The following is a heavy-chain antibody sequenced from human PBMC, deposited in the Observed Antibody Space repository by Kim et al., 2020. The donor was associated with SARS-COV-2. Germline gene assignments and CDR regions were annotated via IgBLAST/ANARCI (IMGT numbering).Heavy chain of an antibody. CDR1: GFIFSNFW. D-gene: IGHD2-21*02. V-gene: IGHV3-74*01. CDR2: MNSDGSSI. J-gene: IGHJ4*02. Sequence: GGSLRLSCATSGFIFSNFWMHWVRQAPGKGLVWVSRMNSDGSSISYADSVKGRFTISRDNPKNTLYLQMNSLRAEDTAVYYCARGRGDCSYNCGQGTLVTVSS. CDR3: ARGRGDCSYN.